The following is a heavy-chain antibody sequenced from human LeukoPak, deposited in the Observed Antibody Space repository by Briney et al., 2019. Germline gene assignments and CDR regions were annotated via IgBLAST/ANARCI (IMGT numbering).Heavy chain of an antibody. D-gene: IGHD3-10*01. CDR2: IYYSGST. J-gene: IGHJ4*02. CDR1: GGSISSYY. V-gene: IGHV4-59*01. CDR3: ARTCYYGSGSYSLFDY. Sequence: SETLSLTCTVSGGSISSYYWSWIRQPPGKGLEGIGYIYYSGSTNYNPSLKSRVTISVDTSKNQFSLKLSSVTAADTAVYYCARTCYYGSGSYSLFDYWGQGTLVTVSS.